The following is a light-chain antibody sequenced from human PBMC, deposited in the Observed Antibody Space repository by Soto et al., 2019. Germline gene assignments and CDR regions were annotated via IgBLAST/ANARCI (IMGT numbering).Light chain of an antibody. V-gene: IGKV1-13*02. Sequence: AIQLTQSPSSLSASVGDRVTITCRASQGIGSALAWYQQRPGRAPKFLIYQASSLESGVPSRFSGSGSGTDFTLTISSLQPEDFATYYCQQFNSFPLTFGGGTKVDIK. CDR1: QGIGSA. CDR2: QAS. J-gene: IGKJ4*01. CDR3: QQFNSFPLT.